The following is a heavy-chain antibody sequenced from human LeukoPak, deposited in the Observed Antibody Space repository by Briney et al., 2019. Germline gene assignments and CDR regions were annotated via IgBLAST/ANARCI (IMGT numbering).Heavy chain of an antibody. D-gene: IGHD3-22*01. V-gene: IGHV1-69*05. CDR2: IIPIFGTA. J-gene: IGHJ5*02. CDR3: ARGPFNYDTNGYYWVGNWFDP. Sequence: SVKVSCKASGGTFSSYAISWVRQAPGQGLEWMGRIIPIFGTANYAQKFQGRVTITTDESTSTAYMELSSLRSEDTAVYYCARGPFNYDTNGYYWVGNWFDPWGQGTLVTVSS. CDR1: GGTFSSYA.